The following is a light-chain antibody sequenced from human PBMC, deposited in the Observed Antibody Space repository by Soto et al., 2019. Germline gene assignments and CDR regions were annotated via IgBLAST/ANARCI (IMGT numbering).Light chain of an antibody. J-gene: IGKJ4*01. V-gene: IGKV1-39*01. CDR2: AAS. CDR1: QSINNC. Sequence: DIRLTQSPSSLSASVGDSVTITCRTSQSINNCLNWYQRKPGKAPKLLIYAASSLQRGVSSRFSGSGSGTDFTLTINSLQPEDFASYYCQESYSTGLTFGGGTKVEIK. CDR3: QESYSTGLT.